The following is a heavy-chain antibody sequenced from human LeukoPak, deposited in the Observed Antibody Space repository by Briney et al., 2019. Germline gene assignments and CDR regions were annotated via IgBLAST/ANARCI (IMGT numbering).Heavy chain of an antibody. Sequence: GRSLRLSCTASGFTFGDYAMSWFRQAPGKGLEWVGFIRSKAYGGTTEYAASVKGRFTISRDDSKSIAYLQMNILKTEDTAVYYCTSTIEEYYYDSSGYYSYGDYWGQGTLVTVSS. V-gene: IGHV3-49*03. D-gene: IGHD3-22*01. CDR2: IRSKAYGGTT. CDR1: GFTFGDYA. J-gene: IGHJ4*02. CDR3: TSTIEEYYYDSSGYYSYGDY.